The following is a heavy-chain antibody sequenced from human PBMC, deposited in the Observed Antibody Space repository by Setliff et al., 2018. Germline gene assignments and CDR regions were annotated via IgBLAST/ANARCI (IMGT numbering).Heavy chain of an antibody. Sequence: GGSLRLSCAASGFTFSNCWVSWVRQAPGKGLEWVASIKPDSSEKYYVDPVKGRFTISRDNAKNSLSLQMNSLRTEDTAVYFCASIDWGENFYNMDVWGKGTTVTVSS. D-gene: IGHD7-27*01. CDR2: IKPDSSEK. J-gene: IGHJ6*03. CDR3: ASIDWGENFYNMDV. V-gene: IGHV3-7*01. CDR1: GFTFSNCW.